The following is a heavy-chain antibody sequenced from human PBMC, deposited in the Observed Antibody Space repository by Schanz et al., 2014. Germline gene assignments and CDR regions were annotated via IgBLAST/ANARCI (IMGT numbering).Heavy chain of an antibody. J-gene: IGHJ4*02. Sequence: EVQLLESGGGLVQPGGSLRLSCAASGFTFSSYAMVWVRQARGKGLEWVSVIGVDGTTTYYADSVKGRFTISRDNSKNTLYLQMSSLRAEDTAVYYCAKSQGSSFDSWGQGTLVTVSS. CDR1: GFTFSSYA. CDR3: AKSQGSSFDS. CDR2: IGVDGTTT. D-gene: IGHD6-13*01. V-gene: IGHV3-23*01.